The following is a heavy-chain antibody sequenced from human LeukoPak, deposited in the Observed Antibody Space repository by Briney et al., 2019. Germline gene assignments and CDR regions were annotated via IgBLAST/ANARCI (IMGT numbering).Heavy chain of an antibody. D-gene: IGHD6-13*01. V-gene: IGHV3-11*03. J-gene: IGHJ5*02. CDR3: VPYPIAAAGANWFDP. CDR2: ISSSSSYT. Sequence: GGSLRLSCAASGFTFSDYYMSWIRQAPGKGLEWVSYISSSSSYTNYADSVKGRFAISRDNAKNSLYLQMNSLGAEDTAVYYCVPYPIAAAGANWFDPWGQGTLVTVSS. CDR1: GFTFSDYY.